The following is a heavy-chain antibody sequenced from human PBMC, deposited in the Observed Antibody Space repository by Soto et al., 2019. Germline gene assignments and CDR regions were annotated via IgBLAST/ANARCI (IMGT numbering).Heavy chain of an antibody. CDR3: TRGGDPYKTGH. CDR2: IHYSGST. J-gene: IGHJ4*02. D-gene: IGHD2-21*01. Sequence: SDTLSLTCTVSGGSISSSIYYWGWIRQHPGKGLEWIGLIHYSGSTNYNPSLKGRVTISVDTSKNQFSLKLTSVNTADTAIYYCTRGGDPYKTGHWGQGILVTVS. CDR1: GGSISSSIYY. V-gene: IGHV4-61*05.